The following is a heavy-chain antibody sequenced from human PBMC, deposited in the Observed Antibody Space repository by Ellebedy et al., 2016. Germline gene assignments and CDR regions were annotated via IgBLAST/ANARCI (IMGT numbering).Heavy chain of an antibody. V-gene: IGHV3-23*01. CDR3: ARAPTAIFAHFYYYYYYMDV. CDR2: ISGSGGST. J-gene: IGHJ6*03. Sequence: LSLTCAASGFTFSSYAMSWVRQAPGRRLEWVSAISGSGGSTHYVDSVRGRFTISRDNSKNTLYLQMTSLRAEDTAVYYCARAPTAIFAHFYYYYYYMDVWGKGTTVTVSS. CDR1: GFTFSSYA. D-gene: IGHD2-21*02.